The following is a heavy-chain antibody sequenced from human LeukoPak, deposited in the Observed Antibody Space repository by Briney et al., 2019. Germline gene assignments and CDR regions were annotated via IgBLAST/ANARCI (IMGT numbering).Heavy chain of an antibody. CDR1: GFSFSNFG. CDR2: IRYDGSNE. V-gene: IGHV3-30*02. J-gene: IGHJ4*02. CDR3: ARDLGIFGDFDY. Sequence: PGGSLRLSCTTSGFSFSNFGMHWVRQAPDKGLEWLAFIRYDGSNEYSADSVKGRFTISRDNSRNTLFLQMDSLRSEDTAVDYCARDLGIFGDFDYWGQGTLVIVSS. D-gene: IGHD3-3*01.